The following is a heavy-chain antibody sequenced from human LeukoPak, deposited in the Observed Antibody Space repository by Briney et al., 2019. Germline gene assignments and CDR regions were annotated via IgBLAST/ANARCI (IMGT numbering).Heavy chain of an antibody. CDR1: GFTFSGYA. V-gene: IGHV3-23*01. J-gene: IGHJ4*02. CDR2: ISGSGGST. CDR3: AKPAISSRGWYYDY. Sequence: PGGSLRLSCAASGFTFSGYAMSWVRQAPGKGLEWVSAISGSGGSTYYADSVKGRFTISRDNSKNTLYLQMNSLRAEDTAVYYCAKPAISSRGWYYDYWGQGTLVTVSS. D-gene: IGHD6-19*01.